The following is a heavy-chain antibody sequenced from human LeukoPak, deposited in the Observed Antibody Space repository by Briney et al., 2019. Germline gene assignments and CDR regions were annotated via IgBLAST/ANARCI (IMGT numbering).Heavy chain of an antibody. Sequence: GGSLRLSCAASGFIFSNYWMNWVRQAPGKGLEWVANIKQDGSEKYYVDSVKGRFTISRDNAKNSLYLQMNSLRAEDTAVYYCARTRSKRVAAAACDYWGQGTLVTVSS. CDR2: IKQDGSEK. CDR3: ARTRSKRVAAAACDY. D-gene: IGHD6-13*01. V-gene: IGHV3-7*03. J-gene: IGHJ4*02. CDR1: GFIFSNYW.